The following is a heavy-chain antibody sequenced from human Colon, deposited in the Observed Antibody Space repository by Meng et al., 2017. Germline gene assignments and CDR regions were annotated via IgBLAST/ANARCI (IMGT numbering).Heavy chain of an antibody. CDR1: GYTFSSYG. J-gene: IGHJ1*01. V-gene: IGHV1-18*01. D-gene: IGHD6-19*01. CDR3: ARDGKIALAETPSAEYFQH. CDR2: ISGYNGDT. Sequence: QVQLVQSDAEGKKPGASVKVSCKSSGYTFSSYGISWVRQAPGQGLEWMGWISGYNGDTYYAQKFQDRVTMTTDTSTSTAYMELRSLRSDDTAVYYCARDGKIALAETPSAEYFQHWGQGTLVTVSS.